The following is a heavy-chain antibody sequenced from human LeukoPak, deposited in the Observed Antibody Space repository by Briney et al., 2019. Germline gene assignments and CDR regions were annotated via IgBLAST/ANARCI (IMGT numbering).Heavy chain of an antibody. J-gene: IGHJ4*02. V-gene: IGHV4-59*01. Sequence: SETLSLTCTVSGCSIISYYWSWIRQPPGKGLEWIGYIYYSGSTNYNPSLKSRITISVDTSKNQFSLKLSSVTAADTAVYYCARTRDAGYFDYWGQGNLVTVSS. CDR2: IYYSGST. CDR3: ARTRDAGYFDY. CDR1: GCSIISYY.